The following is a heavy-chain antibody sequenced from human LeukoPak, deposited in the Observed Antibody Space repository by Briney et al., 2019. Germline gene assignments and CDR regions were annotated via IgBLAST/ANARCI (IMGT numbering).Heavy chain of an antibody. J-gene: IGHJ4*02. CDR3: ARDGPVAGVELDQ. D-gene: IGHD6-19*01. CDR2: ITWNGGIT. V-gene: IGHV3-20*04. CDR1: GFPFDNYG. Sequence: PGGSLRLSCAASGFPFDNYGMAWVRQAPGKGLEWDSGITWNGGITAYADSVKGRFTISRDNAKNSLYLLMNSLRAEDTALYYCARDGPVAGVELDQWGQGTLVTVSS.